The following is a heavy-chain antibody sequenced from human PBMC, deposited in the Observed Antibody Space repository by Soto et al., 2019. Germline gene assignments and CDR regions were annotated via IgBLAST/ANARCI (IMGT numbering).Heavy chain of an antibody. V-gene: IGHV1-8*01. Sequence: ASVKVSCKASGYTFTSYDINWVRQATGQGLEWMGWMNPNSGNTGYAQKFQGRVTMTRNTSISTAYMELSSLRSEDTAVYYCARGAALPYYYYGMDVWGQGTTVTVYS. D-gene: IGHD6-25*01. CDR2: MNPNSGNT. CDR1: GYTFTSYD. CDR3: ARGAALPYYYYGMDV. J-gene: IGHJ6*02.